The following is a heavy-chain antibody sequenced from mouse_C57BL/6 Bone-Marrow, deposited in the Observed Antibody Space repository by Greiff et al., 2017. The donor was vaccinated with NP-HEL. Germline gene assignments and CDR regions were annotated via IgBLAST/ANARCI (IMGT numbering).Heavy chain of an antibody. V-gene: IGHV1-82*01. D-gene: IGHD2-3*01. J-gene: IGHJ2*01. CDR2: IYPGDGDT. Sequence: QVQLQQSGPELVKPGASVKISCKASGYAFSSSWMNWVKQRPGKGLEWIGRIYPGDGDTNYNGKFKGKATLTADKSSSTAYMQLSSLTSEDSAVYFCARAGWLLRTDCWGQGTTLTVSS. CDR3: ARAGWLLRTDC. CDR1: GYAFSSSW.